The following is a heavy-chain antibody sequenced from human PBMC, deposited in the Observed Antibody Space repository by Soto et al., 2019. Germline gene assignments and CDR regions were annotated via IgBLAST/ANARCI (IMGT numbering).Heavy chain of an antibody. V-gene: IGHV3-72*01. CDR2: TRNKANSYTT. D-gene: IGHD6-6*01. Sequence: EVQLVKSGGGLVQPGGSLRLSCAASGFTFSDHYMDWVRQAPGKGLEWVGRTRNKANSYTTEYAASVKVRFTISRDESKNTLYLQMNSLKTDDTALYYCARVYSSASGIDHWGQGTLVTVSS. J-gene: IGHJ4*02. CDR3: ARVYSSASGIDH. CDR1: GFTFSDHY.